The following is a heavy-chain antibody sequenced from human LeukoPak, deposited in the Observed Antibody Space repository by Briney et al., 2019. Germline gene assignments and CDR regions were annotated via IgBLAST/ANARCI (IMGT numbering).Heavy chain of an antibody. CDR3: AKTHYDLLDV. CDR2: MNNGPGAT. D-gene: IGHD5-12*01. J-gene: IGHJ6*02. V-gene: IGHV3-23*01. CDR1: GFSFSTSP. Sequence: PGGSLRLSCAASGFSFSTSPMSWVRQPPRKGLEWVSAMNNGPGATFYRDSVRGRFTISRDDSKSTLYLQMNSLRAEDTGTYYCAKTHYDLLDVWGQGTTVTVSS.